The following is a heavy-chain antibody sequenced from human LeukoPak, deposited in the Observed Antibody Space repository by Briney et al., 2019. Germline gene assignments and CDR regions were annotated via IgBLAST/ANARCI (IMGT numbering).Heavy chain of an antibody. CDR2: IYPADSDT. Sequence: HGESLKISCKGSGYSFTSYWIGWVRQMPGKGLEWMGIIYPADSDTRYSPSLQGQVTISADKSISTAYLQWNSLKASDTAMYYCARQGSHYDFWSGYSHDFEYWGQGSLVTVSS. CDR3: ARQGSHYDFWSGYSHDFEY. D-gene: IGHD3-3*01. J-gene: IGHJ4*02. V-gene: IGHV5-51*01. CDR1: GYSFTSYW.